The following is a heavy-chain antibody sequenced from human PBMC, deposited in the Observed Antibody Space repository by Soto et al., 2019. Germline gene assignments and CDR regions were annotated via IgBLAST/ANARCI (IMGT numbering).Heavy chain of an antibody. V-gene: IGHV3-49*04. CDR2: IRSKAYGGTT. Sequence: GGSLRLSCTASGFTFGAYAMSWVRQAPGKGLEWVGFIRSKAYGGTTEYAASVKGRFNITRDDAKSIAYLQMNSLKTEDTAVYYCTAGKLYPSLDFDYWGQGTLVTVSS. CDR1: GFTFGAYA. D-gene: IGHD2-8*01. J-gene: IGHJ4*02. CDR3: TAGKLYPSLDFDY.